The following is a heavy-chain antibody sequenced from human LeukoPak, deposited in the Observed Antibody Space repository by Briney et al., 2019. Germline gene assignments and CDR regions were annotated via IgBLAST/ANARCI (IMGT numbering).Heavy chain of an antibody. J-gene: IGHJ4*02. CDR1: GFTFSSYG. CDR3: AKDRAPYGSGNPSYFDY. V-gene: IGHV3-30*02. D-gene: IGHD3-10*01. Sequence: PGGSLRLSCAASGFTFSSYGMHWVRQAPGKGLEWVAFIRYDGSNKYYADSVKGRFTISRDNSKNTLYLQMNSLRAEDTAVYYCAKDRAPYGSGNPSYFDYWGQGTLVTVSS. CDR2: IRYDGSNK.